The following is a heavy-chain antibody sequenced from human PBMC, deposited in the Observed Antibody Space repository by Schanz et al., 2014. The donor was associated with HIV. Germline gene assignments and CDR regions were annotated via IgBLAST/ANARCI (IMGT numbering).Heavy chain of an antibody. CDR1: GFSATNYY. V-gene: IGHV3-21*01. J-gene: IGHJ6*02. CDR2: ISSSSSYI. D-gene: IGHD1-7*01. CDR3: AKDRITGTTGVPYYYYGMDV. Sequence: DVQLVESGGGLIQPGGSLRLSCAASGFSATNYYISWVRQAPGKGLEWVSSISSSSSYIYYADSVKGRFTISRDNSKNTLYLQMNSLRAEDTAVYYCAKDRITGTTGVPYYYYGMDVWGQGTTVTVSS.